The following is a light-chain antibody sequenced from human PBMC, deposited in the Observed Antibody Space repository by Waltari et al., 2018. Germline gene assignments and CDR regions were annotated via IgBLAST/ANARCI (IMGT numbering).Light chain of an antibody. CDR1: QDILAN. CDR3: QQYHIWPLYLT. V-gene: IGKV3-15*01. J-gene: IGKJ4*01. CDR2: GAS. Sequence: EIVMTQSPATLSVYLGERATLSCRASQDILANLAWYQQKPGQAPRLLIYGASLRATGIPARFSGSGSGTEFTLTLTSLQSEDSAIYYCQQYHIWPLYLTFGGGTKVEVK.